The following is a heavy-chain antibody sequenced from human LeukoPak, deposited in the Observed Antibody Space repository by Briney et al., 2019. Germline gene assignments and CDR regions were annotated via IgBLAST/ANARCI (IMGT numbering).Heavy chain of an antibody. CDR2: IIPIFGTA. Sequence: GASVKVSCKASGGTFSSYAISWVRQAPGQGLEWMGGIIPIFGTANYAQKFQGRVTITADESTSTAYMELSSLRSEDTAVYYCARGWQLGGYYYYGMDVWGQGTTVTVSS. D-gene: IGHD6-6*01. CDR3: ARGWQLGGYYYYGMDV. CDR1: GGTFSSYA. J-gene: IGHJ6*02. V-gene: IGHV1-69*13.